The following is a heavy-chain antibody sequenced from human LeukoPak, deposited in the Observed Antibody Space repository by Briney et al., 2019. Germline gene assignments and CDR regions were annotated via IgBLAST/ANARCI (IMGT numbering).Heavy chain of an antibody. D-gene: IGHD5-24*01. CDR1: GGTFSSYA. CDR3: ARGRWSATTASYYLDF. V-gene: IGHV1-69*05. CDR2: IIPIFATA. J-gene: IGHJ4*02. Sequence: ASVKVSCKASGGTFSSYAISWVRQAPGQGLEWMGGIIPIFATANYAQRFQGRVTITRDTSASTAYMELSSLTSEDTAVYYCARGRWSATTASYYLDFWGQGTLVTVSS.